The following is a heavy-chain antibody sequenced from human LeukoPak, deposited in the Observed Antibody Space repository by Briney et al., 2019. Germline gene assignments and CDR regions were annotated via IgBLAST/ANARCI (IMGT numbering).Heavy chain of an antibody. V-gene: IGHV4-31*03. D-gene: IGHD4-17*01. Sequence: SETLSLTCTVSGGSISSGGYYWSWIRQHPGKGLEWIGYIYYSGSTYYNPSLKSRVTISVDTSKNQFSLKLSSVTAADTAVYYCARDTRADGDYFDYWGQGTLVTVSS. CDR3: ARDTRADGDYFDY. CDR2: IYYSGST. J-gene: IGHJ4*02. CDR1: GGSISSGGYY.